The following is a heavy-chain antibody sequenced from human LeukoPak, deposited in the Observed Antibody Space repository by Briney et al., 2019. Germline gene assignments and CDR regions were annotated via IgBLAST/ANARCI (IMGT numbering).Heavy chain of an antibody. V-gene: IGHV4-30-4*01. Sequence: SETLSLTCTVSGGSISSGGYYWSWIRQPPGKGLEWIGYIYYSGSTYYNPSLKSRVTISVDTSKNQFSLKLSSVTAADTALYYCAREVVVVPAATDAFDIWGQGTMVTVSS. CDR1: GGSISSGGYY. D-gene: IGHD2-2*01. CDR3: AREVVVVPAATDAFDI. CDR2: IYYSGST. J-gene: IGHJ3*02.